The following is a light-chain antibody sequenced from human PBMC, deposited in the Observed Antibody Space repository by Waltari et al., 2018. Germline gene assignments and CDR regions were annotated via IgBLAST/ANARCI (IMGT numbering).Light chain of an antibody. CDR3: QQYDKLPLT. CDR1: QAIRNH. J-gene: IGKJ4*01. CDR2: DAS. Sequence: DIHMTQFPSSLSASVGGRVTITCQATQAIRNHLNWYQQKPGKAPKLLVYDASRLQSGVPSRFGGSRSGTYFTFTISSLQAEDAATYYCQQYDKLPLTFGGGTKVDI. V-gene: IGKV1-33*01.